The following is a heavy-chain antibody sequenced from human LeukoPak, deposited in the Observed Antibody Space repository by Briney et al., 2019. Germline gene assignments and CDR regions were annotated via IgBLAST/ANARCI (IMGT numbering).Heavy chain of an antibody. J-gene: IGHJ4*02. D-gene: IGHD4-17*01. CDR1: GYTFTTYH. CDR2: MNPYSGDR. Sequence: ASVKVSCKTSGYTFTTYHINWVRQATGQRLEWPGWMNPYSGDRGYAQKFQGRLSITSDTSISTAYMELSSLRSDDTAVYFCARTTSLTASGYDYWGQGTLVSVSS. V-gene: IGHV1-8*03. CDR3: ARTTSLTASGYDY.